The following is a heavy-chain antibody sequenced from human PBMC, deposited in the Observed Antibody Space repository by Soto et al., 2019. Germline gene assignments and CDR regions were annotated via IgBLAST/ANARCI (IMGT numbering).Heavy chain of an antibody. V-gene: IGHV3-23*01. D-gene: IGHD3-3*01. Sequence: GGSLRLSCAASGFTFSSYAMSWVRQAPGKGLEWVSAISGSGGSTYYADSVKGRFTISRDNSKNTLYLQMNSLRAEDTAVYYCAKDYDFWSGYPNHDAFDIWGQGTMVTVSS. CDR3: AKDYDFWSGYPNHDAFDI. CDR2: ISGSGGST. J-gene: IGHJ3*02. CDR1: GFTFSSYA.